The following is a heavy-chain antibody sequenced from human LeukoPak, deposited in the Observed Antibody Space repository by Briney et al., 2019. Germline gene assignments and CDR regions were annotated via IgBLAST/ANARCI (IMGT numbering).Heavy chain of an antibody. CDR3: ARDNLLELRRASDI. J-gene: IGHJ3*02. Sequence: GGSLRLSCAASGFTFSSYSMNWVRQAPGKGLEWVSSISSSSSYIYYADSVKGRFTISRDNAKNSLYLQMNSLRAEDTAVYYCARDNLLELRRASDIWGQGTMVTVSS. D-gene: IGHD1-7*01. CDR1: GFTFSSYS. V-gene: IGHV3-21*01. CDR2: ISSSSSYI.